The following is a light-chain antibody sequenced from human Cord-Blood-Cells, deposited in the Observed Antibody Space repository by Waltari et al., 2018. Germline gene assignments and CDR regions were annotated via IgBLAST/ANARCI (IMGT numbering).Light chain of an antibody. Sequence: QSVLTQPPSVSGAPGQRVTISCTGSSSNIGAGYDVHWYQQLPGPAPNLLIYGNSKRPPGVPDRFSGSKSGTSASLAITGLQAEDEADYYCQSYDSSLSGYVFGTGTKVTVL. CDR2: GNS. V-gene: IGLV1-40*01. CDR3: QSYDSSLSGYV. J-gene: IGLJ1*01. CDR1: SSNIGAGYD.